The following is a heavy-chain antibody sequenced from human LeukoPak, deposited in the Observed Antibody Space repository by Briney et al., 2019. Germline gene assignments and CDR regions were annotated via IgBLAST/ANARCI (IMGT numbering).Heavy chain of an antibody. CDR1: GGSISSGSYY. Sequence: PSETLSLTCTVSGGSISSGSYYWSWIRQPPGKGLEWIGEINHSGSTNYNPSLKSRVTKSVDTSKNQFSLKLSSVTAADTAVYYCARNKLLWFGVDYWGQGTLVTVSS. D-gene: IGHD3-10*01. CDR2: INHSGST. CDR3: ARNKLLWFGVDY. J-gene: IGHJ4*02. V-gene: IGHV4-39*07.